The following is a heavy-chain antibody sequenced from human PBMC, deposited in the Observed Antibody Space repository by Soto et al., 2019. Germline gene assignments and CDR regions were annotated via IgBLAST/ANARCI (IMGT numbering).Heavy chain of an antibody. D-gene: IGHD2-8*01. CDR3: ARDPGSSPGVYDI. Sequence: SETLSLTCTVSVDSISSNPYYWGWIRQPPGKGLEWIGYIYYSGSTYYNPSLKSRVTISVDTSKNQFSLKLSSVTAADTAVYYCARDPGSSPGVYDIWGQGTMVTVSS. CDR1: VDSISSNPYY. V-gene: IGHV4-30-4*08. CDR2: IYYSGST. J-gene: IGHJ3*02.